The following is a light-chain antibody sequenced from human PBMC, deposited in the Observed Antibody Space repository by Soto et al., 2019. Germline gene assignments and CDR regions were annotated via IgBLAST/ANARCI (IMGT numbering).Light chain of an antibody. V-gene: IGLV2-14*01. CDR1: SSDVGGYNY. CDR2: EVS. CDR3: SSYTSSSTPFYV. J-gene: IGLJ1*01. Sequence: QSALTQPASVSGSPGQSITISCTGTSSDVGGYNYVSWYQQHPGKDPKLMIYEVSNRPSGVSNRFSGSKSGNTASLTISGLQAEDEADYDCSSYTSSSTPFYVFGTGTKLTVL.